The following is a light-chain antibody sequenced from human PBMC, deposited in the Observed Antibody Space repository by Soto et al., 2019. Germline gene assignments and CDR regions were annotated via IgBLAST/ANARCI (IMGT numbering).Light chain of an antibody. V-gene: IGKV1-27*01. CDR1: QGIGNY. J-gene: IGKJ1*01. CDR3: QKYYTAPET. CDR2: DAS. Sequence: DIQMTQSPSFLSAYVGHRVTITCRARQGIGNYLAWYQPKPGKVPKNLIYDASTVQSGVPSRFSGSGSGPDFTLTLSSLQPEDVATYYCQKYYTAPETFGQGTKVELK.